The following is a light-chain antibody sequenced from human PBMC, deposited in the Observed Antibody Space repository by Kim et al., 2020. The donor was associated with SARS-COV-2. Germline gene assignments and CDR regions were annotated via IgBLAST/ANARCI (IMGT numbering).Light chain of an antibody. Sequence: SSELTQDPAVSVALGQTVRITCQGDSLRSYYATWYQQKPRQAPVLVIYGRNNRPSGIPDRFSCSASGNTASLTISGAQAEDEADFYCQSRDSGGNVVFGG. J-gene: IGLJ2*01. CDR3: QSRDSGGNVV. V-gene: IGLV3-19*01. CDR2: GRN. CDR1: SLRSYY.